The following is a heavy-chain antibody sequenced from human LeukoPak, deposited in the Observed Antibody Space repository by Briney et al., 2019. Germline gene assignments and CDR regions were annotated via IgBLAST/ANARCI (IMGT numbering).Heavy chain of an antibody. CDR1: GGSISSISYY. J-gene: IGHJ5*02. CDR2: IYYSGTT. Sequence: PSETLSLTCTVSGGSISSISYYWGWIRQPPGKGLEWIGSIYYSGTTYYNPSLKSRVTLSVDTSSNQFSLKLDSVRAAHTAIYYCARHQCSAGRCKSVDWFDPWGQGVLVTVSS. CDR3: ARHQCSAGRCKSVDWFDP. D-gene: IGHD2-15*01. V-gene: IGHV4-39*01.